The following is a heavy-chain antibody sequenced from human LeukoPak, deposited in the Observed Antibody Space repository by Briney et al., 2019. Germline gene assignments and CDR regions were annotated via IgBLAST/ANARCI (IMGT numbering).Heavy chain of an antibody. J-gene: IGHJ6*02. V-gene: IGHV1-24*01. Sequence: ASVTVSCTVSGYTLTELSMHWVRQAPGKGQEWMGGFDPEDGETIYAQMFQGRVTITEDTSTDTAYMELSILRSEDTAVYYCATLHGYSSGWYSFGYYYGMDFWGQGTTVTASS. D-gene: IGHD6-19*01. CDR1: GYTLTELS. CDR3: ATLHGYSSGWYSFGYYYGMDF. CDR2: FDPEDGET.